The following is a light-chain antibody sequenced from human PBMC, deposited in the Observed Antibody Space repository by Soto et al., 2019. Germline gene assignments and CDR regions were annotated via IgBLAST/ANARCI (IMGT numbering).Light chain of an antibody. CDR2: DAS. CDR3: QRYTNTNNPWM. V-gene: IGKV1-5*01. J-gene: IGKJ1*01. Sequence: DIQVTQSPPTLSASVGARVPITCRARQTISTWMAWYQQKPGKAPKLLVYDASTLQSGVASRFSGSGSGTEFTLIISGLQPDDSATYYCQRYTNTNNPWMFGQGTKVDIK. CDR1: QTISTW.